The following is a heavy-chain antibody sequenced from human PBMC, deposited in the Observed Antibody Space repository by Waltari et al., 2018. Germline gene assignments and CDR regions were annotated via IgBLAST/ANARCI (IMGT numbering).Heavy chain of an antibody. J-gene: IGHJ6*02. CDR2: INHSGSN. CDR3: ARVRGRKRYCSSTSCYEGAYYYYYYGMDV. Sequence: KPSETLSRTCAVYGGSFSGYYWSWIRQPPGKGLEWTGEINHSGSNNSNPALKSRDTRSVDTTKNQFPLKLSSVTAADTAVYYCARVRGRKRYCSSTSCYEGAYYYYYYGMDVWGQGTTVTVSS. D-gene: IGHD2-2*01. V-gene: IGHV4-34*01. CDR1: GGSFSGYY.